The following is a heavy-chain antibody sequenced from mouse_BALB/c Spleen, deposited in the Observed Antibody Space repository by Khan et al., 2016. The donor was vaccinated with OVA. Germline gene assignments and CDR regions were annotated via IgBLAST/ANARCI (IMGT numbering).Heavy chain of an antibody. J-gene: IGHJ3*01. Sequence: EVELVESGGDLVKPGGSLKLSCAASGFTFSTYGMSWVRQTPDKRLEWVATISSGGSYTYYPDSVKGRFTISRDNAKNTLYLQMSSLKSADTATYYCARLAYYYNSEGFAYWGQGTLVTVSA. D-gene: IGHD1-1*01. CDR2: ISSGGSYT. CDR3: ARLAYYYNSEGFAY. CDR1: GFTFSTYG. V-gene: IGHV5-6*01.